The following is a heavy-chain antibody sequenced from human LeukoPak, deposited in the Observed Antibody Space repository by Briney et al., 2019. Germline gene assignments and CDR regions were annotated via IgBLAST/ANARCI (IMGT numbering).Heavy chain of an antibody. V-gene: IGHV3-23*01. CDR2: ISGSGGST. Sequence: GGSLRLSCAASGFTFSSYAMSWVRQAPGKGLEWVSAISGSGGSTYYADSVKGRFTISRDNSKNTLYLQMNSLRAEDTAVYYSATFPLVVPAIEATWRGATLVTVSS. D-gene: IGHD2-21*02. J-gene: IGHJ5*02. CDR3: ATFPLVVPAIEAT. CDR1: GFTFSSYA.